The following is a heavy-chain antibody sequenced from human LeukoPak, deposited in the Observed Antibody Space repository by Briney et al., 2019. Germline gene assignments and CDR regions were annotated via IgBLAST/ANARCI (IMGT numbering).Heavy chain of an antibody. D-gene: IGHD2-2*01. CDR2: INRSGSA. Sequence: SETLSLTCAVYGESFRDYYWSWIRQPPGKGLEWIGEINRSGSADYDPSLKSRVTMSVDTSKSQFSLNLSSVTAADTAVYYCARFVLVPAAGAFDIWGQGTMVTVSS. V-gene: IGHV4-34*01. J-gene: IGHJ3*02. CDR3: ARFVLVPAAGAFDI. CDR1: GESFRDYY.